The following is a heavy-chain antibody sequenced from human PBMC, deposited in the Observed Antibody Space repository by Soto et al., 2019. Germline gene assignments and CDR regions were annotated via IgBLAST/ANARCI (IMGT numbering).Heavy chain of an antibody. V-gene: IGHV3-21*01. D-gene: IGHD3-10*01. J-gene: IGHJ6*02. Sequence: GWSLILSCAASGFTFSSYSMNWVRQAPGKGLEWVSSISSSSSYIYYADSVKGRFTISRDNAKNSLYLQMNSLRAEDTAVYYCERALPPYTYYYGSGSFYMDVWGQGTTVTVSS. CDR2: ISSSSSYI. CDR3: ERALPPYTYYYGSGSFYMDV. CDR1: GFTFSSYS.